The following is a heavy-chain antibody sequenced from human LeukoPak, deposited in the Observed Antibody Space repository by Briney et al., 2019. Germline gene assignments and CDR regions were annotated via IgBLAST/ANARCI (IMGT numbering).Heavy chain of an antibody. Sequence: SETLSLTCTVSGGSISSSSYYWGWIRQPPGKGLEWIGSIYYSGSTYYNPSLKSRVTISVDMSKNQFSLKLSSVTAADTAVYYCARRIAAAGYFQHWGQGTLVTVSS. CDR3: ARRIAAAGYFQH. CDR2: IYYSGST. CDR1: GGSISSSSYY. D-gene: IGHD6-13*01. J-gene: IGHJ1*01. V-gene: IGHV4-39*07.